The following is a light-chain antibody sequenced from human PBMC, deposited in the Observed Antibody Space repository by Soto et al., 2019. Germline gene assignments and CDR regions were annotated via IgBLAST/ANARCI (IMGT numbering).Light chain of an antibody. CDR2: KAS. CDR3: QQSYSPPGT. CDR1: HSVNTW. Sequence: DIHMTQSPSTLSASVGDRVAITCRASHSVNTWLAWYQQRPGKAPKLLIYKASTLQSGVPSRFSGSGSGTYFTLTISSLQPEDFATYYCQQSYSPPGTFGQGTKVDI. J-gene: IGKJ1*01. V-gene: IGKV1-5*03.